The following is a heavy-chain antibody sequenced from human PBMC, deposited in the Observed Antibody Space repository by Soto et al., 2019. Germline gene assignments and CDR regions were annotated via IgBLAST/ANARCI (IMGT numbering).Heavy chain of an antibody. J-gene: IGHJ4*02. CDR1: GFVFTNYG. CDR2: ISNDGSKK. Sequence: PGGSLRLSCAASGFVFTNYGVHWVRQAPGKGLEWVAFISNDGSKKYYADSVKGRFTISRDNSENTVYLQMTSLRPDDTAVFYCARDVAMPSGLGLGYWGQGTLVTVSS. D-gene: IGHD6-19*01. CDR3: ARDVAMPSGLGLGY. V-gene: IGHV3-30*03.